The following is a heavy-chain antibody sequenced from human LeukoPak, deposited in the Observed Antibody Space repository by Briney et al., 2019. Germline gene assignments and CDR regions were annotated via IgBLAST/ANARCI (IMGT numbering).Heavy chain of an antibody. CDR1: GGSISSYY. CDR3: AGDGGSRSYYNWFDP. CDR2: IYTSGST. Sequence: PSETLSLTCTVSGGSISSYYWSWIRQPAGNGLEWIGRIYTSGSTNYNPSLKSRATISVDTSNNQFSRKLSYVAAADTAVYYCAGDGGSRSYYNWFDPWGQGPLVTVSS. J-gene: IGHJ5*02. V-gene: IGHV4-4*07. D-gene: IGHD3-10*01.